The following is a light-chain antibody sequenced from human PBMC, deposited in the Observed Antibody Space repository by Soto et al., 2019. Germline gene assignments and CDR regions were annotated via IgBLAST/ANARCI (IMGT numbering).Light chain of an antibody. V-gene: IGLV2-18*02. Sequence: SALTQPPSVSGSPGQSVTISCTGTSSDVGSYNRVSWYQQPPGAAPKLLIHDVSYRPSGVPDRFSGSKSGNTASLTISGLQAEDEADYYCSSYTSSSIYVFGTGTKLTVL. J-gene: IGLJ1*01. CDR3: SSYTSSSIYV. CDR2: DVS. CDR1: SSDVGSYNR.